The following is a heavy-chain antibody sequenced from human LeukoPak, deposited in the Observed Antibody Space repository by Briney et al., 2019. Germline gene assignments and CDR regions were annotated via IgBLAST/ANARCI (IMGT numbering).Heavy chain of an antibody. CDR1: GFTFSSYA. V-gene: IGHV3-23*01. D-gene: IGHD5-18*01. J-gene: IGHJ4*02. CDR2: ISGSGGST. Sequence: GGSLRLSCAASGFTFSSYAMSWVRQAPGKGLEWVSAISGSGGSTYYADSVKGRFTISRDNSKNTLYLQMNSLRAEDTAVYYCARVPATAMVKGPFGYWGQGTLVTVSS. CDR3: ARVPATAMVKGPFGY.